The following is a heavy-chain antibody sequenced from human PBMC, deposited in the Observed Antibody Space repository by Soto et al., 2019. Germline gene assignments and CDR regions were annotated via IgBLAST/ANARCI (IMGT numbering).Heavy chain of an antibody. D-gene: IGHD3-16*02. Sequence: GKGLEWVSSISSSSSYIYYAESVKGRFTISRDNAKNSLYLQMNSLRAEDTAVYYCARDIGIKPRTLWYFVLWGRGTLVTVSS. V-gene: IGHV3-21*01. CDR3: ARDIGIKPRTLWYFVL. CDR2: ISSSSSYI. J-gene: IGHJ2*01.